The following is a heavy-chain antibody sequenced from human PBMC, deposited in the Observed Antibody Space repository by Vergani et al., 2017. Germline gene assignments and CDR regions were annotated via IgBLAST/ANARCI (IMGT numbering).Heavy chain of an antibody. CDR1: GFTFSSYA. CDR2: ISGSGGST. CDR3: AKAWLMVYAMFDY. V-gene: IGHV3-23*01. Sequence: EVQLLESGGGLVQPGGSLRLSCAASGFTFSSYAMSWVRQAPGKGLEWVSAISGSGGSTYYADSVKGRFTISRDKSKNTLYLQMNSLRAEDTAVYYCAKAWLMVYAMFDYWGQGTLVTVSS. J-gene: IGHJ4*02. D-gene: IGHD2-8*01.